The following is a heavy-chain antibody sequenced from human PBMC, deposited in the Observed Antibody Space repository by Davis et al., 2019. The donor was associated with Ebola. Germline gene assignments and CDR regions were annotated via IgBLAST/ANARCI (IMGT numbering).Heavy chain of an antibody. V-gene: IGHV4-31*03. CDR1: GGSISSGGYY. CDR2: IYYSGST. Sequence: SETLSLTCTLSGGSISSGGYYWSWIRQHPGKGLEWIGYIYYSGSTYYNPSLKSRVTISVDTSKNQFSLKLSSVTAADTAVYYCARCTTHIAGWFDPWGQGTLVTVSS. D-gene: IGHD1-14*01. J-gene: IGHJ5*02. CDR3: ARCTTHIAGWFDP.